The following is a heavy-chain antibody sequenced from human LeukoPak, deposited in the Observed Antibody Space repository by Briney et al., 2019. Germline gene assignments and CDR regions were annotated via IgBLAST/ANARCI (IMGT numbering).Heavy chain of an antibody. Sequence: PGGSLRLSCAASGFTFSDNYMSWIRQAPGKGLEWISYISGSSTYTNYADSVKGRFTISRDNAKSSLYLQMNSLRAEDTGVYYCTNTLSGWSKGWDRPHDFWGQGTLVTVSS. V-gene: IGHV3-11*06. CDR3: TNTLSGWSKGWDRPHDF. D-gene: IGHD3-3*01. J-gene: IGHJ4*02. CDR1: GFTFSDNY. CDR2: ISGSSTYT.